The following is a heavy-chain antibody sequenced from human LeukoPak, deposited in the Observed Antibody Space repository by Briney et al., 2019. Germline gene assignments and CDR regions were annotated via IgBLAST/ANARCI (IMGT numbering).Heavy chain of an antibody. V-gene: IGHV3-23*01. CDR2: ISGSGGST. D-gene: IGHD3-3*01. J-gene: IGHJ5*02. CDR3: AKGSQGVTIFGFAP. CDR1: GFTFSSYA. Sequence: GGSLRLSCAASGFTFSSYAMSWVRQAPGKGLEWVAAISGSGGSTYYADSVKGRFTISRDNSKNTLYLQMNSLRAGDTAVYYCAKGSQGVTIFGFAPWGQGTLVTVSS.